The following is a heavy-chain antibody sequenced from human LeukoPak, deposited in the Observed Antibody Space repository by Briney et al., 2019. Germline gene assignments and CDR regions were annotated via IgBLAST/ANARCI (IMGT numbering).Heavy chain of an antibody. CDR2: IYPGDSDT. CDR1: GYSFTSYW. V-gene: IGHV5-51*01. D-gene: IGHD1-26*01. CDR3: ARLLESHIVGAIDY. Sequence: GESLKISWKGSGYSFTSYWIGLVPQIPGKGLEWMVIIYPGDSDTRYSPSFQGQVHISADKSISTAYLQWSSLKASDTAMYYCARLLESHIVGAIDYWGQGTLVTVSS. J-gene: IGHJ4*02.